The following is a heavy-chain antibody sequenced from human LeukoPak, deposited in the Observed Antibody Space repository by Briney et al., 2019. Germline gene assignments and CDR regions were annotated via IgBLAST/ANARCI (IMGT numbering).Heavy chain of an antibody. CDR3: SRGADIVVVPAAKWFDP. Sequence: SETLSLTCAVYGGSFSGYYWSWIRQPPGKGLEWIGEINHSGSTNSNPSLKSRVTISVGTSKNQFSLKLSSVTAADTAVYYCSRGADIVVVPAAKWFDPWGQGTLVTVSS. V-gene: IGHV4-34*01. CDR2: INHSGST. CDR1: GGSFSGYY. D-gene: IGHD2-2*01. J-gene: IGHJ5*02.